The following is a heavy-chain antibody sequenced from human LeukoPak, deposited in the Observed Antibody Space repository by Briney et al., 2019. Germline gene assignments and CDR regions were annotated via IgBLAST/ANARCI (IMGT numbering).Heavy chain of an antibody. D-gene: IGHD2-15*01. CDR1: GGSFSGYY. Sequence: SETLSLTCAVYGGSFSGYYWSWIRQPPGKGLEWIGEINHSGSTNYNPSLKSRVTISVDTSKNQFSLNLSSVTAADTAVYYCARWGRYCSGGSCYSGPPFDPWGQGTLVTVSS. CDR3: ARWGRYCSGGSCYSGPPFDP. CDR2: INHSGST. J-gene: IGHJ5*02. V-gene: IGHV4-34*01.